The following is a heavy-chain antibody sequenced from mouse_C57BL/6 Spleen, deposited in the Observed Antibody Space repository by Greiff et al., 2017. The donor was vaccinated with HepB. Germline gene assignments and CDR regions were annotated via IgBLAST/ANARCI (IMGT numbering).Heavy chain of an antibody. D-gene: IGHD2-4*01. Sequence: QVQLKQSGSELRSPGSSVKLSCKDFDSEVFPIAYMSWVRQKPGHGFEWIGGILPSIGRTIYGEKFEDKATLDADTLSNTAYLELNSLTSEDSAIYYCARGDYYDYDGYFDVWGTGTTVTVSS. CDR2: ILPSIGRT. V-gene: IGHV15-2*01. CDR1: DSEVFPIAY. J-gene: IGHJ1*03. CDR3: ARGDYYDYDGYFDV.